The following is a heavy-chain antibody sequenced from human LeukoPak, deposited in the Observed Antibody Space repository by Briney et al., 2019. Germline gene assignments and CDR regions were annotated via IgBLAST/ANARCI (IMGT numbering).Heavy chain of an antibody. Sequence: PSETLSLTCTVSGASVITKYWSWIRQPAGKGLEWIGRIYSSGSTTYNPSLKSRVTISVDTSKNQFSLKLSSVTAADTAVYYCARVVYSGYDFRGAMDVWGKGTTVTVSS. D-gene: IGHD5-12*01. CDR1: GASVITKY. J-gene: IGHJ6*03. CDR2: IYSSGST. V-gene: IGHV4-4*07. CDR3: ARVVYSGYDFRGAMDV.